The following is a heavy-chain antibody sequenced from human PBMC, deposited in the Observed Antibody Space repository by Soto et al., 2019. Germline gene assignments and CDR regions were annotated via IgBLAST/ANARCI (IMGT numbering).Heavy chain of an antibody. V-gene: IGHV3-30*18. CDR1: GFTFSSYG. CDR2: ISYDGSNK. D-gene: IGHD6-19*01. Sequence: GGSLRLSCAASGFTFSSYGMHWVRQAPGKGLEWVAVISYDGSNKYYADSVKGRFTISRDNSKNTLYLQMNSLRAEDTAVYYCAKDLAGTLDYWGRGTLVTVSS. J-gene: IGHJ4*02. CDR3: AKDLAGTLDY.